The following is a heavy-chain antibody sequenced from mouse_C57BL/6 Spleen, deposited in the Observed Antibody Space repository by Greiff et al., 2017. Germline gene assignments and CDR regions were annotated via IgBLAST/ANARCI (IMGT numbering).Heavy chain of an antibody. V-gene: IGHV1-50*01. CDR2: IDPSDSYT. CDR1: GYTFTSYW. D-gene: IGHD2-3*01. J-gene: IGHJ2*01. CDR3: ARPVYDSYFPFDY. Sequence: QVHVKQPGAELVKPGASVKLSCKASGYTFTSYWMQWVKQRPGQGLEWIGEIDPSDSYTNYNQKFKGKATLTVDTSSSTAYMQLSSLTSEDSAVYYWARPVYDSYFPFDYWGQGTTLTVSS.